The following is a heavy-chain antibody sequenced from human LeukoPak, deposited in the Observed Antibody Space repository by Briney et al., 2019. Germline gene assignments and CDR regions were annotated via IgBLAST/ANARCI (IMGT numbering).Heavy chain of an antibody. CDR2: ISSSSSFL. Sequence: GGSLRLSCAASGFPFSSYTMNWVRQAPGKGLDWVSSISSSSSFLYYADSVKGRFTISRDNAKNSLYLQMNSLRAEDTALYYCARSLYYYDSSGYYPFDYWGQGTLVTVSS. CDR1: GFPFSSYT. CDR3: ARSLYYYDSSGYYPFDY. V-gene: IGHV3-21*04. J-gene: IGHJ4*02. D-gene: IGHD3-22*01.